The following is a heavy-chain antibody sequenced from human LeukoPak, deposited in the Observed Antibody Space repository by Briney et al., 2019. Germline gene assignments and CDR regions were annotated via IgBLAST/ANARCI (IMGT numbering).Heavy chain of an antibody. V-gene: IGHV7-4-1*02. Sequence: ASVRVSCKASGYTFTSYAMNWVRQAPGQGLEWMGWINTNTGNPMYAQGFTGRFVFSLDTSVSTAYLQISSLKAEDTAVYYCARWREGTNWNYQDYWGQGTLVAVSS. CDR1: GYTFTSYA. CDR3: ARWREGTNWNYQDY. J-gene: IGHJ4*02. D-gene: IGHD1-7*01. CDR2: INTNTGNP.